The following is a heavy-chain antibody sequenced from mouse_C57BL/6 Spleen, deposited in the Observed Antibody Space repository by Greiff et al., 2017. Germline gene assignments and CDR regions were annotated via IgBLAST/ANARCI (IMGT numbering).Heavy chain of an antibody. CDR3: ARRLGYYAMDY. Sequence: VQLKQSGGGLVKPGGSLKLSCAASGFTFSDYGMHWVRQAPEKGLEWVAYISSGSSTIYYADTVKGRFTISRDNAKNTLFLQMTSLRSEDTAMYYCARRLGYYAMDYWGQGTSVTVSS. J-gene: IGHJ4*01. V-gene: IGHV5-17*01. CDR1: GFTFSDYG. D-gene: IGHD4-1*01. CDR2: ISSGSSTI.